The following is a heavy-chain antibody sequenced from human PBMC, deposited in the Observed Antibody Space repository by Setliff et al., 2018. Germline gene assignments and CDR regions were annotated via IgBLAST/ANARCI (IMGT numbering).Heavy chain of an antibody. CDR2: INTNTGNP. CDR3: ARSPPNRGFGSGWYGDF. Sequence: EASVKVSCKASGYTFTTYTMNWVRQAPGQGLEWMGWINTNTGNPTYAQGFTGRFVFSLDTSVSTAYLQINSLEAEDTAVYYCARSPPNRGFGSGWYGDFWGQGTLVTVSS. D-gene: IGHD6-19*01. J-gene: IGHJ4*02. CDR1: GYTFTTYT. V-gene: IGHV7-4-1*02.